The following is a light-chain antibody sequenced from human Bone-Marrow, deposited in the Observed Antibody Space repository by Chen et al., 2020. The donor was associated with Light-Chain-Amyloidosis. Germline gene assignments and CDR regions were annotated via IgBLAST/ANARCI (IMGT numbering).Light chain of an antibody. J-gene: IGLJ3*02. CDR2: DDS. Sequence: SHVLPQPSSVSVAPGQTATTACGGHHIGTTSVHWYQQPAAQAPLLVVYDDSARPSGIPDRLSGSNSGNTATLTISRVEAGDEADYYCQVWDRSSDRPVFGGGTKLTVL. CDR3: QVWDRSSDRPV. V-gene: IGLV3-21*02. CDR1: HIGTTS.